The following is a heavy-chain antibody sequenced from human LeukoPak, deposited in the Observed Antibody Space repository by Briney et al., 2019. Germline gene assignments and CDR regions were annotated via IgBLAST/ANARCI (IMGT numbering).Heavy chain of an antibody. D-gene: IGHD2-15*01. J-gene: IGHJ4*02. V-gene: IGHV3-30-3*01. Sequence: GRSLTLSCTASGFTLSRFAMHWVRQAPGKGLEWLGHMSDDGSEKHYVDSVRGRFTISGDPSKNTLYLEMTSLRTEDTAVYYCAREADSGYYRTVDYWGQGTMVTVS. CDR2: MSDDGSEK. CDR3: AREADSGYYRTVDY. CDR1: GFTLSRFA.